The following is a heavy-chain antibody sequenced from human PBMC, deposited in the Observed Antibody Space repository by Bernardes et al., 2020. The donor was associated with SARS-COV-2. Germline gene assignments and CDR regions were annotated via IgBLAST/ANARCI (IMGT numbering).Heavy chain of an antibody. J-gene: IGHJ3*02. CDR3: AKDPFDAAFSYAFDI. V-gene: IGHV3-9*01. D-gene: IGHD2-15*01. Sequence: GGSLRLSCAASGFTFDDYAMHWVRQAPGKGLEWVSGISWNSGSIGYADSVKGRFTISRDNAKNSLYLQMNSLRAEDTALYYCAKDPFDAAFSYAFDIWGQGTMVTVSS. CDR2: ISWNSGSI. CDR1: GFTFDDYA.